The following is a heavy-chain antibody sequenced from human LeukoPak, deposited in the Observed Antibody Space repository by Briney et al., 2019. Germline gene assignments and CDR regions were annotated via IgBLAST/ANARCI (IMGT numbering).Heavy chain of an antibody. V-gene: IGHV4-38-2*02. CDR1: GGSISSYY. D-gene: IGHD3-10*01. Sequence: SETLSLTCTVSGGSISSYYWSWIRQPPGKGLEWIGSIYHSGSTYYNPSLKSRVTISVDTSKNQFSLKLSSVTAADTAVYYCARVAGFGFGIDYWGQGTLVTVSS. CDR2: IYHSGST. J-gene: IGHJ4*02. CDR3: ARVAGFGFGIDY.